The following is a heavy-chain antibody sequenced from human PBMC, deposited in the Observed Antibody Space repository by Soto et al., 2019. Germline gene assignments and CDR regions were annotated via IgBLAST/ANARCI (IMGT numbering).Heavy chain of an antibody. CDR3: ARDSGGTTATFGMDA. CDR1: GGTFSSYA. V-gene: IGHV1-69*01. Sequence: QVQLVQSGAEVKKPGSSVKVSCKASGGTFSSYAISWVRQAPGQGLEWMGGIIPIFGTANYAQKFQGRVTITAEESTRTAYMELSSLSCEDTAVYDCARDSGGTTATFGMDAWGQGSTLSVS. J-gene: IGHJ6*02. CDR2: IIPIFGTA. D-gene: IGHD4-17*01.